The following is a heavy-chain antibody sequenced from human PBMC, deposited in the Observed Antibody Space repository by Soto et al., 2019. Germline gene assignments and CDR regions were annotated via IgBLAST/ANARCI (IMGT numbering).Heavy chain of an antibody. V-gene: IGHV4-61*01. CDR1: GGSVSSGSYY. Sequence: SETLSLTCTVSGGSVSSGSYYWSWIRQPPGKGLEWIGYIYYSGSTNYNPSLKSRVTISVDTSKNQFSLKLSSVTAADTAVYYCARVGVIPALRYYYYGMDVWGQGTTVTVYS. CDR3: ARVGVIPALRYYYYGMDV. D-gene: IGHD3-16*01. CDR2: IYYSGST. J-gene: IGHJ6*02.